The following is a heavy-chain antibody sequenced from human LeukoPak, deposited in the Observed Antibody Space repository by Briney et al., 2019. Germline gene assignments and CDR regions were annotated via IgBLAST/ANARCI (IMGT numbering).Heavy chain of an antibody. D-gene: IGHD4-17*01. V-gene: IGHV4-4*07. CDR1: GGSISSYY. J-gene: IGHJ4*02. Sequence: PSETLSLTCTVSGGSISSYYWSWIRQPAGKGLEWIGRIYTSGSTNYNPSLQSRVTISIDTPKNQFSLRLNSVTAADTAVYYCARDAYGDFDYWGQGIMVTVSS. CDR2: IYTSGST. CDR3: ARDAYGDFDY.